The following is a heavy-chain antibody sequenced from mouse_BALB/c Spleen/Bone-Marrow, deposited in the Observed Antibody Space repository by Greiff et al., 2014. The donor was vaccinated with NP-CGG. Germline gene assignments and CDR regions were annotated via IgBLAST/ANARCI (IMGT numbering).Heavy chain of an antibody. J-gene: IGHJ3*01. CDR2: IDPANGNT. D-gene: IGHD1-1*01. Sequence: EVKLMESGAELVKPGASVKLSYTASGFNIKDTYIHWVKQRPEQGLEWIGGIDPANGNTKYDPKFQDKATITADTSSNTAYLQLSSLTSEDTAVYYCARDYGRTAWFAYWGQGTLVTVSA. V-gene: IGHV14-3*02. CDR1: GFNIKDTY. CDR3: ARDYGRTAWFAY.